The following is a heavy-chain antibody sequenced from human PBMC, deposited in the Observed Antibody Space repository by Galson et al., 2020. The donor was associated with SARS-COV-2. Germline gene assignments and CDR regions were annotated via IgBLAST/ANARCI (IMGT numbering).Heavy chain of an antibody. V-gene: IGHV1-24*01. CDR3: ATGPAYCGGDCYSRWGWFDP. CDR2: FDPEDGET. D-gene: IGHD2-21*02. CDR1: GYTLTDLS. J-gene: IGHJ5*02. Sequence: ASVKVSCKVSGYTLTDLSMHWVRQAPGKGLEWMGGFDPEDGETIYAQKFQGRVTMTEDTSTDTAYMELSSLRSEDTAVYYCATGPAYCGGDCYSRWGWFDPWGQGTLVTVSS.